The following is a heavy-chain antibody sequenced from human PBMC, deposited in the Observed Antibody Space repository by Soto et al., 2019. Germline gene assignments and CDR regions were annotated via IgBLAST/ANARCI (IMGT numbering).Heavy chain of an antibody. CDR1: GFTFSSYG. J-gene: IGHJ6*02. Sequence: GGSLRLSCAASGFTFSSYGMHWVRQAPGKGLEWVAVIWYDGSNKYYADSVKGRFTISRDNSKNTLYLQMNSLRAEDTAVYYCARERGLYCSSTSCYEGYYYGMDVWGQGTTVTVSS. CDR2: IWYDGSNK. CDR3: ARERGLYCSSTSCYEGYYYGMDV. D-gene: IGHD2-2*01. V-gene: IGHV3-33*01.